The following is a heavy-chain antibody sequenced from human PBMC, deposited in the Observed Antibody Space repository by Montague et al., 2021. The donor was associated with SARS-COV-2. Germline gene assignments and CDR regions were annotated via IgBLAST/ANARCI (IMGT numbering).Heavy chain of an antibody. CDR3: ARHDSWSDYLMRTLYGMDV. CDR1: GFTFSTCS. J-gene: IGHJ6*02. CDR2: ISGSSGTI. D-gene: IGHD3-3*01. Sequence: SLGLSCAATGFTFSTCSMTWVRQAPGKGLEWISYISGSSGTIHYADSVKGRFTISRDNARDSLSLQMNSLGADDTAIYYCARHDSWSDYLMRTLYGMDVWGQGTRSSSP. V-gene: IGHV3-48*04.